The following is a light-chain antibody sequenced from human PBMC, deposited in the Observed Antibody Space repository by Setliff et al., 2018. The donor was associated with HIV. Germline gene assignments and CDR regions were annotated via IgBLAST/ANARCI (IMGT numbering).Light chain of an antibody. CDR1: SSDVGGYNY. V-gene: IGLV2-11*01. Sequence: QSALTQPRSVSGSPGQSVTISCTGTSSDVGGYNYVSWYQHLPGKAPKLMIYEVTKRPSGVPDRFSGSKSGNTAALTISGLQSEDEADYYCCSYAGSYTSLYVFGTGTKVTVL. CDR2: EVT. CDR3: CSYAGSYTSLYV. J-gene: IGLJ1*01.